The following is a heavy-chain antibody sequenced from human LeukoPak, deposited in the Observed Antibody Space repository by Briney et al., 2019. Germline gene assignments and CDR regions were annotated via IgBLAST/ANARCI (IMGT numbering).Heavy chain of an antibody. CDR2: FDPEDGET. Sequence: ASVKVSCKVSGYTLTELSMHWVRQAPGKGLEWMGGFDPEDGETIYAQKFQGRVTMTEDTSTDTAYMELSSLRSEDTTVYFCATFELAYCGDDCYSVWGQGTLVTVSS. V-gene: IGHV1-24*01. D-gene: IGHD2-21*02. CDR3: ATFELAYCGDDCYSV. CDR1: GYTLTELS. J-gene: IGHJ4*02.